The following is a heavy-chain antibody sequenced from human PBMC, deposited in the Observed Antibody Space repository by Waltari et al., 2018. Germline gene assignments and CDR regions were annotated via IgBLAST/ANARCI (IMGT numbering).Heavy chain of an antibody. D-gene: IGHD4-17*01. CDR3: ARDWGYGDSSEFDY. CDR2: FYYSGST. V-gene: IGHV4-39*07. Sequence: QLQLQESGPGLVKPSETLSLTCTVSGGSISSSSYYWGWIRQPPGKGLEWIGVFYYSGSTYYNPSLKSRVTISVDTSKNQFSLKLSSVTAADTAVYYCARDWGYGDSSEFDYWGQGTLVTVSS. CDR1: GGSISSSSYY. J-gene: IGHJ4*02.